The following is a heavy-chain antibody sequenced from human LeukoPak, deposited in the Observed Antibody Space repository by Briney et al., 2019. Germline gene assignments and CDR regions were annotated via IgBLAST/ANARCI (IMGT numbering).Heavy chain of an antibody. J-gene: IGHJ4*02. V-gene: IGHV4-39*07. CDR2: IYHSGST. D-gene: IGHD4-17*01. CDR3: ARGPTTVTRAFDY. CDR1: GASISSSDFY. Sequence: PSETLSLTCTVSGASISSSDFYWGWIRQPPGKGLEYIGNIYHSGSTYYNPSLRSRATISVDTSKNQFSLKLSSVTAADTAVYYCARGPTTVTRAFDYWGQGTLVTVSS.